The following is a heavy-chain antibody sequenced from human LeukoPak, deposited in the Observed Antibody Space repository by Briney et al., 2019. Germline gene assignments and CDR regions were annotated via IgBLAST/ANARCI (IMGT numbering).Heavy chain of an antibody. CDR1: GYTFTSYY. CDR2: INPRGGST. CDR3: AKDYPARRWLQFLFDY. V-gene: IGHV1-46*01. J-gene: IGHJ4*02. D-gene: IGHD5-24*01. Sequence: ASVKVSCKASGYTFTSYYMHWVRQAPGQGLEWMGIINPRGGSTSYEQKFQGRVTMTRDTSTSTVYMELSSLRAEDTAVYYCAKDYPARRWLQFLFDYWGQGTLVTVSS.